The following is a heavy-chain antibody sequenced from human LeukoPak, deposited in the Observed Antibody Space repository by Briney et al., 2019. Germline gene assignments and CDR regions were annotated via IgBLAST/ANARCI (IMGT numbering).Heavy chain of an antibody. V-gene: IGHV4-61*02. CDR2: VYTSGTT. D-gene: IGHD3-10*01. Sequence: SETLSLTCTVSGGSISSGRNYWSWIRQPAGKGPEWIGRVYTSGTTNYNPSLKSRVTISVDTSKNQFSLKLSSVTAADTAVYYCARDYYGSGSYVFDYWGQGTLVTVSS. CDR1: GGSISSGRNY. J-gene: IGHJ4*02. CDR3: ARDYYGSGSYVFDY.